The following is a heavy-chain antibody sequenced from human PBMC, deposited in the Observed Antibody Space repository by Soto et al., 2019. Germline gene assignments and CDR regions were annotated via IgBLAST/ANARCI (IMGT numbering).Heavy chain of an antibody. J-gene: IGHJ4*02. V-gene: IGHV3-23*01. CDR3: AKERGSGKADY. Sequence: SLRLSCETSGFTFSNEAMSWVRQAPGKGLEWVSAISGTGFYTYYADSVRGRFTISRDNSKSTLDLQMNSLRVEDTAIYYCAKERGSGKADYWGQGTLVTVSS. CDR1: GFTFSNEA. CDR2: ISGTGFYT.